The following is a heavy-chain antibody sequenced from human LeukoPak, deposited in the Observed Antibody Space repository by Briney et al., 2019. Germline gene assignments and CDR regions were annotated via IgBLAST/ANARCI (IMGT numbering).Heavy chain of an antibody. CDR1: GFTFSSYS. J-gene: IGHJ4*02. V-gene: IGHV3-21*01. CDR3: ARGLEANYGDYPFDY. Sequence: GGSPRLSCAASGFTFSSYSMKWVRQAPGKGLEWVSSISSSSSYIYYADSVKGRFTISRDNAKNSLYLQMNSLRAEDTAVYYCARGLEANYGDYPFDYWGQGTLVTVSS. CDR2: ISSSSSYI. D-gene: IGHD4-17*01.